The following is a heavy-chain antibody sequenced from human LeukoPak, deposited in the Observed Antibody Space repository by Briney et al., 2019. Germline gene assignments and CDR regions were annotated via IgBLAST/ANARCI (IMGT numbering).Heavy chain of an antibody. V-gene: IGHV3-66*01. J-gene: IGHJ6*02. CDR2: IYRGGSK. D-gene: IGHD3-10*02. Sequence: GGSLRLSCAVSGFTVSNYYMHWVRQAPGKGLEWVSVIYRGGSKYYADSVKGRFIISRDQSNNMLDLQLNSLRAEDTAVYYCAREPPMVGEYYFGMDVWGQGTTVTVSS. CDR1: GFTVSNYY. CDR3: AREPPMVGEYYFGMDV.